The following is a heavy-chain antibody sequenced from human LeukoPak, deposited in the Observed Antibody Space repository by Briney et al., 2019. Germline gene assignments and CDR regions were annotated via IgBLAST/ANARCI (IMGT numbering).Heavy chain of an antibody. CDR1: GYTFTSYG. Sequence: ASVKVSCKASGYTFTSYGISWVRQAPGQGLEWMGWISAYNGNTNHAQKLQGRVTMTTDKSTSTAYMELRSLRSDDTAVYYCARYCSSTSCYYYFDYWGQGTLVTVSS. CDR2: ISAYNGNT. CDR3: ARYCSSTSCYYYFDY. J-gene: IGHJ4*02. D-gene: IGHD2-2*01. V-gene: IGHV1-18*01.